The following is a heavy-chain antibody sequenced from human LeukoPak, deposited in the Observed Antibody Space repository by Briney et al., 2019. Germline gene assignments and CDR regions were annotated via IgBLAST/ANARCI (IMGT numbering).Heavy chain of an antibody. CDR2: INPSGGST. D-gene: IGHD3-3*01. J-gene: IGHJ4*02. Sequence: ASVKVSCKASGYTFTSYYMHWVRQAPGQGLEWMGIINPSGGSTSYAQKFQGRVTMTRDTSASTVYMELSSLRSEDTAVYYCARAGFTTIFGVVIIRGGFDYWGQGTLVTVSS. V-gene: IGHV1-46*01. CDR1: GYTFTSYY. CDR3: ARAGFTTIFGVVIIRGGFDY.